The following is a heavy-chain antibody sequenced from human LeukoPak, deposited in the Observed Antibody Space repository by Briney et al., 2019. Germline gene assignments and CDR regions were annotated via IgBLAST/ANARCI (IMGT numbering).Heavy chain of an antibody. CDR1: GGTFSSYA. D-gene: IGHD5-12*01. Sequence: ASVKVSCKASGGTFSSYAISWVRQAPGQGLEWMGGIVPIFGSANYAQKFQGRVTITADESTTTAYMELTGLRSEDTAVYYCAKDEGVANRWFDPWGRGTLVTVSS. J-gene: IGHJ5*02. CDR2: IVPIFGSA. CDR3: AKDEGVANRWFDP. V-gene: IGHV1-69*13.